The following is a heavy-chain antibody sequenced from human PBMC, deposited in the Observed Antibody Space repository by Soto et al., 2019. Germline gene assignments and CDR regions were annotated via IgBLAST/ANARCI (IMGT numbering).Heavy chain of an antibody. CDR3: ASYSRDGYNSNNWFDP. CDR1: GGSISSYY. V-gene: IGHV4-59*01. J-gene: IGHJ5*02. CDR2: IYYSGST. Sequence: SETLSLTCTVSGGSISSYYWSWIRQPPGKGLEWIGYIYYSGSTNYNPSLKSRVTISVDTSKNQFSLKLSSVTAADTAVYYCASYSRDGYNSNNWFDPWGQGTLVTVSS. D-gene: IGHD5-12*01.